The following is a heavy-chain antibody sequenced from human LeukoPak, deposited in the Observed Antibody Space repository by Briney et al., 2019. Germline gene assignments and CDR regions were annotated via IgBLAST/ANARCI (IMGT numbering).Heavy chain of an antibody. CDR1: GFTFSSYE. CDR3: ARARPIIAVALN. V-gene: IGHV3-48*03. J-gene: IGHJ1*01. D-gene: IGHD6-19*01. CDR2: ISSSGSTI. Sequence: GGSLRLSCAASGFTFSSYEMNWVRQAPGKGLEWVSYISSSGSTIYYADSVKGRFTISRDNAKNSLYLQMNSLRAEDTAVYYCARARPIIAVALNWGQGTLVTVSS.